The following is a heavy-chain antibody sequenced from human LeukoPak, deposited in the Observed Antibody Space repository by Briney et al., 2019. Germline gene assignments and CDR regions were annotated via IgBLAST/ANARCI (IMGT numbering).Heavy chain of an antibody. CDR3: ARQVGWLRDGDFDY. CDR2: IYYSGST. D-gene: IGHD5-12*01. J-gene: IGHJ4*02. Sequence: SETLSLTCTVSGGSLSSSSYYWGWIRQPPGKGLEWIGSIYYSGSTYYNPSLKSRVTISVDTSKNQFSLKLSSVTAADRAVYYCARQVGWLRDGDFDYWGQGTLVTVSS. V-gene: IGHV4-39*01. CDR1: GGSLSSSSYY.